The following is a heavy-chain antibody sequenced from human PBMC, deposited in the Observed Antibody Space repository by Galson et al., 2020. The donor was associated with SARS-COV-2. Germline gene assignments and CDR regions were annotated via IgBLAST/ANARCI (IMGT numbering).Heavy chain of an antibody. J-gene: IGHJ4*02. Sequence: GGSLRLSCAASGFTFSFYAMSWVRQTPGKGLEWVSGISASGGGTHYADSVKGRFTISRDNSKNTLHLQMNSLRADDTAIYYCAKEEEVRGITGVYIDYWGQGTLVTVSS. D-gene: IGHD3-10*01. CDR1: GFTFSFYA. CDR3: AKEEEVRGITGVYIDY. CDR2: ISASGGGT. V-gene: IGHV3-23*01.